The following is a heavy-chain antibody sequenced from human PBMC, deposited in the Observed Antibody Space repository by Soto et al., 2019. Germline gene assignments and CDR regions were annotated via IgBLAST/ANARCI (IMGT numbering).Heavy chain of an antibody. D-gene: IGHD3-22*01. J-gene: IGHJ3*01. CDR2: VSDTGGTP. Sequence: GGSLRLSCAASGFTFNRHTMGWVRQAPGKGLEWVSSVSDTGGTPFYADSVKGRFIISRDNSNNTVHLQMNSLRAEDTARYYCAKGFYPDSSGWDDAFDFWGQGTMVTVS. V-gene: IGHV3-23*01. CDR1: GFTFNRHT. CDR3: AKGFYPDSSGWDDAFDF.